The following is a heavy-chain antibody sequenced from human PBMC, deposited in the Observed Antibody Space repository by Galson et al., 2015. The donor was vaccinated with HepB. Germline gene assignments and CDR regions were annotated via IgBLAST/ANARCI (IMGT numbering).Heavy chain of an antibody. J-gene: IGHJ3*02. V-gene: IGHV1-2*02. D-gene: IGHD2-2*01. CDR3: ARDRCSSTSCYPPWDAFDI. CDR2: INPNSGGT. Sequence: QSGAEVKKPGASVKVSCKASGYTFTSYGISWVRQAPGQGLEWMGWINPNSGGTNYAQKFQGRVTMTRDTSISTAYMELSRLRSDDTAVYYCARDRCSSTSCYPPWDAFDIWGQGTMVTVSS. CDR1: GYTFTSYG.